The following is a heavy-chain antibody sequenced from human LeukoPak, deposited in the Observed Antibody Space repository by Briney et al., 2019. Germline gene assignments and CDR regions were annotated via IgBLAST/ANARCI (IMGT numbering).Heavy chain of an antibody. Sequence: VASVKDSCKASGGTFSSYAISWVRQAPGQGLEWMGGIIPIFGTANYAQKFQGRVTITTDESTSTAYMELSSLRSEDTAVYYCASSSSPGPGWFDPWGQGTLVTVSS. CDR1: GGTFSSYA. D-gene: IGHD6-6*01. V-gene: IGHV1-69*05. CDR3: ASSSSPGPGWFDP. J-gene: IGHJ5*02. CDR2: IIPIFGTA.